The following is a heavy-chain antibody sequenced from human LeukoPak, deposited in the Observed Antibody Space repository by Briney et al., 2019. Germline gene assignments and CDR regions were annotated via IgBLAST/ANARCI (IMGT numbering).Heavy chain of an antibody. J-gene: IGHJ4*01. Sequence: SETLSLTCSVSGGSISNADYYWGWIRQAPGKGLEWIGSMFYGGTNHYNPPLKSRATISVDTSKNQFSLKLTSVTAADAAIYYCARQLPTAAADTRGYFDYWGQGAVVTVSS. CDR2: MFYGGTN. V-gene: IGHV4-39*01. CDR3: ARQLPTAAADTRGYFDY. CDR1: GGSISNADYY. D-gene: IGHD6-13*01.